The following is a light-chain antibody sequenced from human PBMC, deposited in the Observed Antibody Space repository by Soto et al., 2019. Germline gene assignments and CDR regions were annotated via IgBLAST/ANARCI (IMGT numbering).Light chain of an antibody. CDR2: DVS. Sequence: EIVMTQSRATLSFSPGEIATLSWRASQSVSSNLAWYQQKPGQAPRLLIYDVSSRATGIPDRFSGSGSGTDFTLTISRLEPEDFAVYYCQQYGDSPWTFGLGTRLEI. CDR1: QSVSSN. V-gene: IGKV3-20*01. CDR3: QQYGDSPWT. J-gene: IGKJ5*01.